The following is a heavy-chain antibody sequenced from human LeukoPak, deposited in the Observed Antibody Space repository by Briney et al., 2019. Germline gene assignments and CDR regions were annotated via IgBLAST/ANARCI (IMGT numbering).Heavy chain of an antibody. CDR3: AKRYFGNYYFDY. CDR1: GFTLSTYP. J-gene: IGHJ4*02. CDR2: ISASGDST. D-gene: IGHD2-21*01. Sequence: PGGSLRLSCAASGFTLSTYPMSWVGQAPAKGREGVSAISASGDSTYYADYVKGRFTISRDNSKNTLYVQMNSLRVEDKAVYYCAKRYFGNYYFDYWGQGALVTVSS. V-gene: IGHV3-23*01.